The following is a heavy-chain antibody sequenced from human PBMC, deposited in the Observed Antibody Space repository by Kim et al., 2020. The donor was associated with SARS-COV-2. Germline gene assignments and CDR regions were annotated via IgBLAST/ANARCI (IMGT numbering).Heavy chain of an antibody. CDR3: AGSGLEYYWFDP. J-gene: IGHJ5*02. V-gene: IGHV4-39*01. CDR2: IYYSGST. CDR1: GGSISSSSYY. D-gene: IGHD2-15*01. Sequence: SETLSLTCTVSGGSISSSSYYWGWIRQPPGKGLEWIGSIYYSGSTYYNPSLKSRVTISVDTSKNQFSLKLSSVTAADTAVYYCAGSGLEYYWFDPWGQGTLVTVSS.